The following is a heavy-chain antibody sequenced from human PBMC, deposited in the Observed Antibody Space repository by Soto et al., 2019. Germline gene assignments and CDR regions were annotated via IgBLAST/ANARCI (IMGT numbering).Heavy chain of an antibody. CDR1: GFTFSGYA. V-gene: IGHV3-23*01. Sequence: EVQVLESGGGLVQPGGSLRLSCAASGFTFSGYAMNWVRQAPGKGLEWVSAISGDGGSPYYADSVKGRFTISRDDSSNTLYLHMHSLRVEDTALYYCAKAVYSSSPYYYGMDVWGQGTTVTVS. CDR2: ISGDGGSP. D-gene: IGHD6-19*01. CDR3: AKAVYSSSPYYYGMDV. J-gene: IGHJ6*02.